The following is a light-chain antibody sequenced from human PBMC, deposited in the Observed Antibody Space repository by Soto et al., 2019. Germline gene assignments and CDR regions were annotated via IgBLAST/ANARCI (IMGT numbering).Light chain of an antibody. CDR3: ADWDDSLNAL. V-gene: IGLV1-44*01. CDR1: FYNIGDND. Sequence: QSVLTQPASLSATPGQRVNLSCTGTFYNIGDNDVNWYHQLPGATPNILIYLNDRRPSGVPDRFSGSKSGTSAFLAISGLESEDEADYCCADWDDSLNALFGTGTKLTVL. CDR2: LND. J-gene: IGLJ1*01.